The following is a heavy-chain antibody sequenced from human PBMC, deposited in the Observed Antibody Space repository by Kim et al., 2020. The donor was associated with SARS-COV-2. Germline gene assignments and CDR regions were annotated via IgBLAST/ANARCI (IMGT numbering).Heavy chain of an antibody. CDR2: IYYSGST. CDR3: ARVPGTYYDILTGSQANWFDP. D-gene: IGHD3-9*01. CDR1: GGSISSSSYY. Sequence: SETLSLTCTVSGGSISSSSYYWGWIRQPPGKGLEWIGSIYYSGSTYYNPSLKSRVTISVDTSKNQFSLKLSSVTAADTAVYYCARVPGTYYDILTGSQANWFDPWGQGTLVTVSS. J-gene: IGHJ5*02. V-gene: IGHV4-39*07.